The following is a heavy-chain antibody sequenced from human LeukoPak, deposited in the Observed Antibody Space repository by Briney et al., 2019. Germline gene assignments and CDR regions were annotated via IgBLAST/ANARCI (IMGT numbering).Heavy chain of an antibody. J-gene: IGHJ4*02. D-gene: IGHD3-22*01. V-gene: IGHV4-59*08. Sequence: SEALSLTCTVSGGSISSDYWSWIRQPPGKGLEWIGYIYYSGSTNYNPSLKSRVTISVDTSKNQFSLKLSSVTAADTAVYYCARLPDYYDSSGLYFDYWGQGTLVTVSS. CDR2: IYYSGST. CDR1: GGSISSDY. CDR3: ARLPDYYDSSGLYFDY.